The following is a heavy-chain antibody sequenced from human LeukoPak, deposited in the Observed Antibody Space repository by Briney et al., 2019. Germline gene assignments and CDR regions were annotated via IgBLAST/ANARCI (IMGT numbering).Heavy chain of an antibody. CDR1: GGTFSSYA. CDR3: AREELPYVWGSYRPDY. D-gene: IGHD3-16*02. V-gene: IGHV1-69*01. J-gene: IGHJ4*02. Sequence: GSSVKVSCKAPGGTFSSYAISWVRQAPGQGLEWMGGIIPIFGTANYAQKFQGRVTITADESTSTAYMELSSLRSEDTAVYYCAREELPYVWGSYRPDYWGQGTLVAVSS. CDR2: IIPIFGTA.